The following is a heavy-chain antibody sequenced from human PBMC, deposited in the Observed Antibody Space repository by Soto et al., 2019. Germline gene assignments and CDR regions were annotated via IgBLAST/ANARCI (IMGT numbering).Heavy chain of an antibody. CDR2: IIPIFGTA. D-gene: IGHD3-10*01. CDR1: GGTFSSDA. J-gene: IGHJ6*02. V-gene: IGHV1-69*13. Sequence: EASVKVSCQTSGGTFSSDAIRWVRLAPGQGLGWMGGIIPIFGTANYAQKFQGRGTITADEYTSTAYMELSSLRSEDTAVYYCARGGTLGYYYHMDVWGQGTTVTVSS. CDR3: ARGGTLGYYYHMDV.